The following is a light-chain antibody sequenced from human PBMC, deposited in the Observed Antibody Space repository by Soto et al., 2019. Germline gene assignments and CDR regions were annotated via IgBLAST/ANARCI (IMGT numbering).Light chain of an antibody. V-gene: IGKV3-20*01. J-gene: IGKJ2*01. CDR1: QSVSNNY. CDR2: GSY. CDR3: QQYGSSPPYT. Sequence: EVVLTQSPGTLSLSPGERATLSCRASQSVSNNYFAWYQQKPGQAPRLLIFGSYDRATGIPDRFSGSGSGTSVTISISRLEPEDFAVYYCQQYGSSPPYTFGQGTKLEIK.